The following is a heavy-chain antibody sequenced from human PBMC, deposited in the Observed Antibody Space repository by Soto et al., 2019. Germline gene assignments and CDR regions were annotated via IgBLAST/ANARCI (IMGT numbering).Heavy chain of an antibody. CDR3: AKIMRSPIAVAGPFDY. D-gene: IGHD6-19*01. CDR2: ISGSGGST. CDR1: GFTFSSYA. V-gene: IGHV3-23*01. Sequence: PGGSLRLSCAASGFTFSSYAMSWVRQAPGKGLEWVSAISGSGGSTYYADSVKGRFTISRDNSKNTLYLQMNSLRAEDTAVYYCAKIMRSPIAVAGPFDYWGQGTLVTVSS. J-gene: IGHJ4*02.